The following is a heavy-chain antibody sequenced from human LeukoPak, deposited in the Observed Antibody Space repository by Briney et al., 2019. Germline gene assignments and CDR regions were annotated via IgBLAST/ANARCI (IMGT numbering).Heavy chain of an antibody. J-gene: IGHJ4*02. CDR2: IDTDGSTT. D-gene: IGHD3-22*01. Sequence: PGGSLRLSCAASGFTFSSYWMHWVRQAPGKGLVWVSRIDTDGSTTSYADSVKGRFTISRDNAKNTLSLQMNSLRAEDTAVYYCARGHCYDNQPFFDYWGQGTLVTVSS. CDR3: ARGHCYDNQPFFDY. V-gene: IGHV3-74*01. CDR1: GFTFSSYW.